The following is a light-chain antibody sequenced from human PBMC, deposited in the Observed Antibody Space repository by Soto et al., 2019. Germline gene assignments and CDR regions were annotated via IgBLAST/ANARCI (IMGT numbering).Light chain of an antibody. CDR1: SGHSSYA. V-gene: IGLV4-69*01. CDR3: QTWGNGIRV. CDR2: LNNDGTH. J-gene: IGLJ3*02. Sequence: QSVLTQSPSASASLGASVKLTCTLSSGHSSYAIAWHQQLPEKGPRYLMELNNDGTHTKGDGIPDRFSGSSSGSERYLIISSLQSEDEADYYCQTWGNGIRVFGGGTKLTVL.